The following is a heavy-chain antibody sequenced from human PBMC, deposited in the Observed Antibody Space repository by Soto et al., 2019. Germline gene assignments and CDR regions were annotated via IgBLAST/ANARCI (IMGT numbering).Heavy chain of an antibody. CDR3: ARVRTVMGVYFYSYRDV. D-gene: IGHD3-16*01. V-gene: IGHV3-48*02. CDR1: GFTFSTYS. CDR2: INPRSSTI. J-gene: IGHJ6*03. Sequence: EVQLVESGGGLVQPGGSLRLSCAASGFTFSTYSMNWVRQAPGKGLEWVSFINPRSSTIYYADSVKGRFTISRDNAENLLYLQSNTLREEYTAVYHCARVRTVMGVYFYSYRDVWGKVSTVTVSS.